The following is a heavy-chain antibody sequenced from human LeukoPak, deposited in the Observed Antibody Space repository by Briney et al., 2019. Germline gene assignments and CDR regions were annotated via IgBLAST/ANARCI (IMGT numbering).Heavy chain of an antibody. Sequence: ASVKVSCKVSGYTFTDYYMHWVQQAPGKGLEWMGLVDPEDGETIYAEKFQGRVTITADTSTDTAYMELSGLRSEDAAVYYCATGPYYMDVWGKGTTVTVSS. CDR1: GYTFTDYY. CDR3: ATGPYYMDV. J-gene: IGHJ6*03. CDR2: VDPEDGET. V-gene: IGHV1-69-2*01.